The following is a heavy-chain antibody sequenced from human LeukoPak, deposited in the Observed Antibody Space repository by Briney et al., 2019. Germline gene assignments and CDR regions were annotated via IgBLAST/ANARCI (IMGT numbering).Heavy chain of an antibody. V-gene: IGHV3-33*01. CDR3: ARDRGYRSSTSCPLDY. Sequence: GGSLRLSCAASGFTFSSYGMHWVRQAPGKGLEWVAVIWYDGSNKYYADSVKGRFTISRDNSKNTLYLQMNSLRAEDTAVCYCARDRGYRSSTSCPLDYWGQGTLVTVSS. J-gene: IGHJ4*02. CDR2: IWYDGSNK. CDR1: GFTFSSYG. D-gene: IGHD2-2*01.